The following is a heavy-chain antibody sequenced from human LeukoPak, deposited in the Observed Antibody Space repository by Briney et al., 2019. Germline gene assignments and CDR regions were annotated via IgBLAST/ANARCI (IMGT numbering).Heavy chain of an antibody. CDR3: AKRMIRGVNHDAFDL. V-gene: IGHV3-23*01. J-gene: IGHJ3*01. D-gene: IGHD3-10*01. CDR2: VSGSGGST. Sequence: GGSLRFSCAAPGFTFSRYAMSWVRQAPGKGLEWVSAVSGSGGSTYYADSVKGLFTISRDNSKNTLYLQMNSLRAEDTAVYYCAKRMIRGVNHDAFDLWGQGTMVTVSS. CDR1: GFTFSRYA.